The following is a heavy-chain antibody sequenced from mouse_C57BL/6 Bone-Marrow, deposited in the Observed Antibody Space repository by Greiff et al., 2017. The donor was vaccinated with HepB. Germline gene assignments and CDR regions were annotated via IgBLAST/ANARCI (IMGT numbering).Heavy chain of an antibody. V-gene: IGHV10-3*01. CDR3: VRGDYYDPLYWYFDV. CDR2: IRSKSSNYAT. J-gene: IGHJ1*03. D-gene: IGHD2-4*01. Sequence: EVQWVESGGGLVQPKGSLKLSCAASGFTFNTYAMHWVRQAPGKGLEWVARIRSKSSNYATYYADSVKDRFTISRDDSQSMLYLQMNNLKTEDTAMYYCVRGDYYDPLYWYFDVWGTGTTVTVSS. CDR1: GFTFNTYA.